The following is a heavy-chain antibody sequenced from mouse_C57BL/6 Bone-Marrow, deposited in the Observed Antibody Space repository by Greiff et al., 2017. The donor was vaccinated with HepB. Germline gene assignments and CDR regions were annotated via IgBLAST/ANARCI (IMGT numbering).Heavy chain of an antibody. Sequence: QVQLQQSGAELVKPGASVKMSCKASGYTFTSYWITWVKQRPGQGLEWIGDIYPGSGSTNYNEKFKSKATLTVDTSSSTAYMQLSSLTSEDSAVYYCAGYYGSRGYWYFDVWGTGTTVTVSS. CDR3: AGYYGSRGYWYFDV. CDR2: IYPGSGST. J-gene: IGHJ1*03. D-gene: IGHD1-1*01. CDR1: GYTFTSYW. V-gene: IGHV1-55*01.